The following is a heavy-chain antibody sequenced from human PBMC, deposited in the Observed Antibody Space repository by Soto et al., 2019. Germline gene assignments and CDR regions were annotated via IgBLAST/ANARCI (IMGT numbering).Heavy chain of an antibody. CDR1: GGTFSSYT. J-gene: IGHJ3*02. Sequence: QVQLVQSGAEVKKPGSSVKVSCKASGGTFSSYTISWVRQAPGQGLEWMGRIIPILGIANYAQKFQGRVTITADKSTSTAYMELSSLRSEDTAVYYCARSGAVVFIEDLDAFDIWGQGTMVTVSS. D-gene: IGHD3-22*01. CDR3: ARSGAVVFIEDLDAFDI. V-gene: IGHV1-69*02. CDR2: IIPILGIA.